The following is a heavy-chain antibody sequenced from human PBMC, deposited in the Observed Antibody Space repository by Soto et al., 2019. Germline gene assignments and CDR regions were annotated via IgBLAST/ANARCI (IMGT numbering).Heavy chain of an antibody. Sequence: PSETLSLTCTVSGGFFSTYYWRWIRQPPGKGLEWIGNIYDSGSTNYNPSLRSRVTISVDTSKNQFSLKLSSVTAADTAVYYCASGPTVHYFDYWGQGTLVTAPQ. CDR3: ASGPTVHYFDY. CDR1: GGFFSTYY. CDR2: IYDSGST. V-gene: IGHV4-59*08. D-gene: IGHD4-17*01. J-gene: IGHJ4*02.